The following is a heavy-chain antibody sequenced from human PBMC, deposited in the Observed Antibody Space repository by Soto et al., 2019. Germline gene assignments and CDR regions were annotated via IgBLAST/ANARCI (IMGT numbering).Heavy chain of an antibody. D-gene: IGHD6-19*01. CDR1: GVSFSSYA. V-gene: IGHV3-23*01. CDR2: MGDGGSST. Sequence: GGSLRLSCEASGVSFSSYAMDWVRQAPGKGLECVTVMGDGGSSTYYADSVKDRFTISGDNSNNTVYLQMISLRAEDTAVYYCAKSLRGEQWLVEIDYWGQGTLVTVSS. J-gene: IGHJ4*02. CDR3: AKSLRGEQWLVEIDY.